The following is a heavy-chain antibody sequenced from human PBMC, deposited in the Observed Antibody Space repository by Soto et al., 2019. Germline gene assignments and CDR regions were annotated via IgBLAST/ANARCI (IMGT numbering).Heavy chain of an antibody. Sequence: EVQLVESGGGVVQPGGSLRLSCAASGFTFSTYWMSWVRHAPGKGPEFVANIKEDGGVKNYVDSVRGRFTISRDNAQNSVYLQMNSLRSEDTAVYYCARDPGSSAFDIWGQGAVVTVSS. D-gene: IGHD2-2*01. CDR1: GFTFSTYW. CDR3: ARDPGSSAFDI. V-gene: IGHV3-7*04. CDR2: IKEDGGVK. J-gene: IGHJ3*02.